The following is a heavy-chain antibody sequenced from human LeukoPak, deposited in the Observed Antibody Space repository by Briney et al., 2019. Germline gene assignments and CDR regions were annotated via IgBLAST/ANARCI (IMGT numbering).Heavy chain of an antibody. CDR3: AKSISVPGRRPECYFDY. D-gene: IGHD6-19*01. V-gene: IGHV3-23*01. CDR1: GFTFSSYA. Sequence: GGSLRLSCAASGFTFSSYAMSWVRQAPGKGLEWVSAISGSGGSTNYADSVKGRFTISRDNSKNTLYLQMNSLRAEDTAVYYCAKSISVPGRRPECYFDYWGQGTLVTVSS. CDR2: ISGSGGST. J-gene: IGHJ4*02.